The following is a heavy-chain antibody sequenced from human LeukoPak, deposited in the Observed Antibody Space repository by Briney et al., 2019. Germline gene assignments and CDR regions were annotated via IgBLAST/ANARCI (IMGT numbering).Heavy chain of an antibody. CDR3: AKGHDYGDLLGY. V-gene: IGHV3-30*18. D-gene: IGHD4-17*01. CDR1: GFTFRHSW. Sequence: GGSLRLSCAASGFTFRHSWLSWIRQTPGKGLEWVAVLSYDGSNKYYADSVKGRFTISRDNSKNTLYLQMNSLRAEDTAVYYCAKGHDYGDLLGYWGQGTLVTVSS. J-gene: IGHJ4*02. CDR2: LSYDGSNK.